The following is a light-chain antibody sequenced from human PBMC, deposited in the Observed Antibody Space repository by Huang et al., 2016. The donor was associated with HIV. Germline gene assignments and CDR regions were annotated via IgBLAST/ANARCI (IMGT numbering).Light chain of an antibody. CDR1: QSISNY. V-gene: IGKV3-11*01. CDR3: QQRSNWPPVT. CDR2: DAS. J-gene: IGKJ5*01. Sequence: EIVLTQSPATLSLSPGERATLSCRASQSISNYLIWYQQKPGQAPRLLIYDASNRATGVPARFSGRGSGTDFTLTISSLEPEDFAIYYCQQRSNWPPVTFGQGTRL.